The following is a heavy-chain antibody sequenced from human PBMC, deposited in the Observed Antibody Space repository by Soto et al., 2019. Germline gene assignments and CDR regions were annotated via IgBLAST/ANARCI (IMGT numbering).Heavy chain of an antibody. CDR2: ISGYNGNA. J-gene: IGHJ6*02. V-gene: IGHV1-18*01. D-gene: IGHD2-21*01. CDR1: GYTFSSHG. Sequence: QVQLVQSGAEVRKPGASVKVSCKASGYTFSSHGIIWVRQAPGQGLEWMGWISGYNGNAKYAQRFQGRVTITADKSTSTAYMELRSLTSQDTAVYYCVRAWGAVVEPVGRDFNDMDVWGHGTTVTVSS. CDR3: VRAWGAVVEPVGRDFNDMDV.